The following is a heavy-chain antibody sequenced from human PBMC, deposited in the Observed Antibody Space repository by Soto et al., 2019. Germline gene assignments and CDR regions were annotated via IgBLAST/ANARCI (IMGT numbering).Heavy chain of an antibody. V-gene: IGHV3-66*01. J-gene: IGHJ6*03. CDR3: ARIPGIAPYYYYYMDV. D-gene: IGHD6-13*01. CDR2: IYSGGST. CDR1: GFTVSSNY. Sequence: GGSLRLSCAASGFTVSSNYMSWVRQAPGKGLEWVSVIYSGGSTYYADSVKGRFTISRDNSKNTLYLQMNSLRAEDTAVYYCARIPGIAPYYYYYMDVWGKGTTVTVSS.